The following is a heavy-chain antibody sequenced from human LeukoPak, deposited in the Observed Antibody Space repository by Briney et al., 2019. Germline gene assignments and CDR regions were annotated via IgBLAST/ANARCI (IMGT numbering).Heavy chain of an antibody. Sequence: SETLSLTCTVSGGSISSYYWSWLRQPPGKGLEWIGYTYYSGGTNYNPSLKSRVTISVDTSKNQFSLKLSSVTAADTAVYYCARGGPYSSSWHYYYYYYMDVWGKGTTVTVSS. D-gene: IGHD6-13*01. J-gene: IGHJ6*03. CDR2: TYYSGGT. CDR1: GGSISSYY. CDR3: ARGGPYSSSWHYYYYYYMDV. V-gene: IGHV4-59*01.